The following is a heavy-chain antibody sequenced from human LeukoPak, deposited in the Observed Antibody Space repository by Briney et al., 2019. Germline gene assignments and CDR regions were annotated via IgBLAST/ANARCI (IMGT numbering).Heavy chain of an antibody. J-gene: IGHJ4*02. CDR2: IYYSGST. V-gene: IGHV4-39*07. Sequence: PSETLSLTCTVSGGSISSGSYHWAWIRQPPGKGLECIGSIYYSGSTYYNPSLKSRVSLSIDTSKNQFSLKLSSVTAADTAVYYCARGRRVDYYGSGSYLDYWGQGTLVTVSS. CDR3: ARGRRVDYYGSGSYLDY. CDR1: GGSISSGSYH. D-gene: IGHD3-10*01.